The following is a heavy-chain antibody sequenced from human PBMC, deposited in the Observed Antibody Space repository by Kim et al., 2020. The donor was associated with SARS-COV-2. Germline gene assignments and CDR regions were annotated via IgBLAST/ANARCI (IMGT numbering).Heavy chain of an antibody. CDR3: ARVDTAMVNRDYYGMDV. CDR2: IYHSGST. J-gene: IGHJ6*02. D-gene: IGHD5-18*01. V-gene: IGHV4-4*02. CDR1: GGSISSSNW. Sequence: SETLSLTCAVSGGSISSSNWWSWVRQPPGKGLEWIGEIYHSGSTNYNPSLKSRVTISVDKSKNQFSLKLSSVTAADTAVYYCARVDTAMVNRDYYGMDVWGQGTTVTVSS.